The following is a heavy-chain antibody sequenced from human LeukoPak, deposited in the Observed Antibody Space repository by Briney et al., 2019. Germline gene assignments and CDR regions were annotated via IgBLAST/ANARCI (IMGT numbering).Heavy chain of an antibody. Sequence: GESLRLSCTASGFTFSANAMMWDRQAPGKGPEWVSAIRGGGGSAFYADSVKGRSTISRDNSKYTLFLQMNSLRAEDTAVYYCARDPNGDYIGAFDMWGPGTMVTVSS. V-gene: IGHV3-23*01. J-gene: IGHJ3*02. CDR2: IRGGGGSA. CDR1: GFTFSANA. D-gene: IGHD4-17*01. CDR3: ARDPNGDYIGAFDM.